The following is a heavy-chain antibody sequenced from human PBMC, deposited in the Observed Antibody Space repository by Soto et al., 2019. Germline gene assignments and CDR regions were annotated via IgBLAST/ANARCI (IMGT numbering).Heavy chain of an antibody. D-gene: IGHD2-2*01. CDR2: IIPIFGTA. CDR1: GGTFSSYA. CDR3: ARATYPFSLTSSLPVFDY. J-gene: IGHJ4*02. Sequence: SVKVSCKASGGTFSSYAISWVRQAPGQGLEWMGGIIPIFGTANYAQKFQGRVTITADESTSTAYMELSSLRSEDTAEYYCARATYPFSLTSSLPVFDYWVQGTLVTVAS. V-gene: IGHV1-69*13.